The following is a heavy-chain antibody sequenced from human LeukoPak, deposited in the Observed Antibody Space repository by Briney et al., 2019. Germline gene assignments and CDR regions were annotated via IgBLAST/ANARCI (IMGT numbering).Heavy chain of an antibody. J-gene: IGHJ4*02. CDR1: GGSFSGYY. Sequence: SETLSLTCAVYGGSFSGYYWSWIRQPPGKGLEWIGEINHSGSTNSNPSLKSRVTISADTSKNQFSLKLSSVTAADTAVYYCARGGSYGDYDGYFDYWGQGTLVTVSS. D-gene: IGHD4-17*01. CDR3: ARGGSYGDYDGYFDY. CDR2: INHSGST. V-gene: IGHV4-34*01.